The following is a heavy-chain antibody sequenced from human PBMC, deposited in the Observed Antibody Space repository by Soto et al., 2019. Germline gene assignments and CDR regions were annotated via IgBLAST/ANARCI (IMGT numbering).Heavy chain of an antibody. V-gene: IGHV4-31*11. D-gene: IGHD3-10*01. CDR2: IYYSGYT. J-gene: IGHJ6*02. CDR1: GYSISRGGYY. CDR3: ARDPHGGFGVNQHHLYYYYGMDG. Sequence: RSDTLSLTCAFSGYSISRGGYYWSWLRQHPGKVLEWCWYIYYSGYTYYNPSLKSRVTISVNKSKNQFTLELSYLTNPDTPVHYCARDPHGGFGVNQHHLYYYYGMDGWSQGTTVIVSS.